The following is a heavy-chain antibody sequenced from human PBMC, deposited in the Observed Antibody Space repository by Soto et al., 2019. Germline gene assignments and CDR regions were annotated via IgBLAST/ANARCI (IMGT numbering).Heavy chain of an antibody. CDR2: ISGSGGST. J-gene: IGHJ3*02. D-gene: IGHD6-13*01. CDR3: AKARSSSWYGGGAFDI. V-gene: IGHV3-23*01. CDR1: GFTFSSYA. Sequence: GGSLRLSCAASGFTFSSYAMSWVRQAPGKGLEWVSAISGSGGSTYYADSVKGRFTISRDNSKNTLYLQMNSLRAEDTAVYYCAKARSSSWYGGGAFDIWGQGTMVTVSS.